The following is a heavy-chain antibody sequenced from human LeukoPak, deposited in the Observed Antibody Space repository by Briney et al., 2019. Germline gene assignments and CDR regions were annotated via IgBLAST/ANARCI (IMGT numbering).Heavy chain of an antibody. CDR3: ASDYSKYDPQLRMDV. V-gene: IGHV3-66*02. J-gene: IGHJ6*03. D-gene: IGHD4-11*01. CDR2: IYSGGDT. CDR1: GFTVSSNY. Sequence: PGGSLRLSCAASGFTVSSNYMIWVRQAPGKGLEWVPVIYSGGDTYYAASVKGRFTISRDNSKNTLYLQMNSLRAEDTAVYYCASDYSKYDPQLRMDVWGKGTTVTVSS.